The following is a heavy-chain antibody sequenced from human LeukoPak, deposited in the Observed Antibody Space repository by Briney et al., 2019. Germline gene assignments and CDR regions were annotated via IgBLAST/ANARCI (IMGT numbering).Heavy chain of an antibody. CDR1: GFTFSSYS. J-gene: IGHJ3*02. CDR3: AKGAIVGATTAGDI. Sequence: GGSLRLSCAASGFTFSSYSMNWVRQAPGKGLEWVAVISHDGSIKYYADSVKGRFTISRDNSKNTLYLQMNSLRAEDTAVYYCAKGAIVGATTAGDIWGQGTMVTVSS. D-gene: IGHD1-26*01. V-gene: IGHV3-30*18. CDR2: ISHDGSIK.